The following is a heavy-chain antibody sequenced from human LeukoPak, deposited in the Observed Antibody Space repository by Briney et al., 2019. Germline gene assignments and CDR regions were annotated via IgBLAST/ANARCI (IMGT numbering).Heavy chain of an antibody. CDR3: AITTAGFPYNWFDP. D-gene: IGHD4-11*01. CDR1: GYTFTSYG. Sequence: ASVTVSCKASGYTFTSYGNSWVRQAPGQGLEWMGWISAYNGNTNYAQKLQGRVTMTTDTSTSTAYMELRSLRSEDTAVYYCAITTAGFPYNWFDPWGQGTLVTVSS. J-gene: IGHJ5*02. CDR2: ISAYNGNT. V-gene: IGHV1-18*01.